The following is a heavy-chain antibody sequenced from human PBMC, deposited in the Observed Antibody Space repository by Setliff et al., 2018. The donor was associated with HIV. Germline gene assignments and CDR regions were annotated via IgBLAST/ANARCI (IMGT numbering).Heavy chain of an antibody. Sequence: PSETLSLTCTVSGGSISTYYWSWIRQSPGKGLEWIGYVYYSGSTNYNPSLKSRVTISVDTSKNQFSLKLSSVTAADTAVYYCARLANGDIVATVDYFDYWGQGTLVTVSS. CDR1: GGSISTYY. CDR2: VYYSGST. J-gene: IGHJ4*02. D-gene: IGHD5-12*01. CDR3: ARLANGDIVATVDYFDY. V-gene: IGHV4-59*08.